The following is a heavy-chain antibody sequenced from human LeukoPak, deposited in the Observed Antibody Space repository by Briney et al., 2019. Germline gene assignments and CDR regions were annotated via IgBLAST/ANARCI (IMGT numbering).Heavy chain of an antibody. CDR2: ISSSSSTI. CDR1: GFTFSSYS. CDR3: ARDQDYYYGSGSVDY. V-gene: IGHV3-48*01. Sequence: GGSLRLSCAASGFTFSSYSMNWVRQAPGKGLEWVSYISSSSSTIYYADSVKGRFTISRDNAKNSLYLQMNSLRAEDTAVYYCARDQDYYYGSGSVDYWGQGTLVTVSS. D-gene: IGHD3-10*01. J-gene: IGHJ4*02.